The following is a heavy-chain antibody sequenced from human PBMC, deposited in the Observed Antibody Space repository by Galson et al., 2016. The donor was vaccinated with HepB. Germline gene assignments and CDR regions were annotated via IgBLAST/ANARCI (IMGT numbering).Heavy chain of an antibody. CDR2: IFGSGGGT. D-gene: IGHD3/OR15-3a*01. CDR3: AKFKGMDHYNYYMDV. J-gene: IGHJ6*03. V-gene: IGHV3-23*01. Sequence: SLRLSSAASGFTFSSYAMSWVRQAPGKGLEWVSGIFGSGGGTDYADSVKGRFTISRDNSRNTLYVQMNSLRAEDTAVYYCAKFKGMDHYNYYMDVWGKGTTVTVSS. CDR1: GFTFSSYA.